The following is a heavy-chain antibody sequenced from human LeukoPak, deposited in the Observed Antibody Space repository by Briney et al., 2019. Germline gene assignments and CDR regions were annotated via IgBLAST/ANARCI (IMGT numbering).Heavy chain of an antibody. CDR2: ISYDGSNK. V-gene: IGHV3-30-3*01. J-gene: IGHJ4*02. CDR3: ARETGSAVGSTDFDY. D-gene: IGHD6-25*01. Sequence: PGGSLRLSCAASGFTISSYAMHWVRQAPGKGLEWVAVISYDGSNKYYADSVKGRFTISRDNSKNTLYLQMNSLRAEDTAVYYCARETGSAVGSTDFDYWGQGTLVTVSS. CDR1: GFTISSYA.